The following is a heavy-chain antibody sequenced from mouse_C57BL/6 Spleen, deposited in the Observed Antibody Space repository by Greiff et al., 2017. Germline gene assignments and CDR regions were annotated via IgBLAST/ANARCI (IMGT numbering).Heavy chain of an antibody. CDR2: INPYNGDT. D-gene: IGHD1-1*01. CDR3: ARGVYYGSSHWYFDV. Sequence: EVQLQQSGPELVKPGDSVKISCKASGYSFTGYFMNWVMQSHGKSLEWIGRINPYNGDTFYNQKFKGKATLTVDKSSSTAHMELRSLTSEDSAVYYCARGVYYGSSHWYFDVWGTGTTVTVSS. CDR1: GYSFTGYF. J-gene: IGHJ1*03. V-gene: IGHV1-20*01.